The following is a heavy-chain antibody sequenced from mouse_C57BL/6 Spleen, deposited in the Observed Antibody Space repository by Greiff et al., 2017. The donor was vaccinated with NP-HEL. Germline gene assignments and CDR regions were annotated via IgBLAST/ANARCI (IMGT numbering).Heavy chain of an antibody. CDR1: GYTFTGYW. J-gene: IGHJ1*03. Sequence: QVQLKQSGAELMKPGASVKLSCKATGYTFTGYWIEWVKQRPGHGLEWIGEILPGSGSTNYNEKFKGKATFTADTSSNTAYMQLSSLTTEDSAIYYCARTHYDGRGRVYWYFDVWGTGTTVTVSS. CDR2: ILPGSGST. V-gene: IGHV1-9*01. CDR3: ARTHYDGRGRVYWYFDV. D-gene: IGHD1-2*01.